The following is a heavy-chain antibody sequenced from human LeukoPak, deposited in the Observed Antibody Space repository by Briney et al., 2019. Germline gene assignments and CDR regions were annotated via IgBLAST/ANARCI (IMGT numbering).Heavy chain of an antibody. CDR2: ISGSGAST. J-gene: IGHJ5*01. D-gene: IGHD1-26*01. CDR3: AKDQSRVGASDPSDS. Sequence: GSLRLSCAASGFTFTEFAITRVPPAPRKGIEGVSNISGSGASTYYADSVRGRFTISRDNSKNTVYLQMNGLSVEDTALYYCAKDQSRVGASDPSDSWGQGTQVTVSS. V-gene: IGHV3-23*01. CDR1: GFTFTEFA.